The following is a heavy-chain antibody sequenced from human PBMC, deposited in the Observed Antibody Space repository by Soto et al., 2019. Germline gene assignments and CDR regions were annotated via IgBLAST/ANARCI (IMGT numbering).Heavy chain of an antibody. D-gene: IGHD5-12*01. CDR3: AREVHRLQSRKMLDY. CDR1: GFTFSSNG. J-gene: IGHJ4*02. CDR2: IWYDGSNK. Sequence: QVQLVESGGGVVQPGRSLRLSCAASGFTFSSNGMHWVRQAPGKGLEWVAVIWYDGSNKYYADSVKGRFTISRDNSKNTLYLQMTSLRAEDTAVYYCAREVHRLQSRKMLDYWGQGTLVTVSS. V-gene: IGHV3-33*01.